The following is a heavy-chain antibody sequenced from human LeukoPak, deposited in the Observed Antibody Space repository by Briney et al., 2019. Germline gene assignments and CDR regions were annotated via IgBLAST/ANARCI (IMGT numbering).Heavy chain of an antibody. CDR1: GFIFSSYA. D-gene: IGHD1-26*01. J-gene: IGHJ4*02. CDR3: AREGNGAFDY. V-gene: IGHV3-23*01. Sequence: GGSLRLSCAASGFIFSSYAMSWVRQAPGKGLGWVSTISGSGGSTYYADSVKGRFTISRDNSKNTVYLQMNSLRAEDTAVYYCAREGNGAFDYWGQGTLVTVSS. CDR2: ISGSGGST.